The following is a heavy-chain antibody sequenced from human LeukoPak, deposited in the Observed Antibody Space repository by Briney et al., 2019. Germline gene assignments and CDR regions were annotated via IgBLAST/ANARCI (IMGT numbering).Heavy chain of an antibody. CDR1: GYSFTSYW. CDR2: IYPGDSDT. CDR3: ARRTPLGLGIFDY. V-gene: IGHV5-51*01. D-gene: IGHD1-26*01. Sequence: GESPKISCKGSGYSFTSYWIGWLGQMPGKGLEWMGIIYPGDSDTRYSPSFQGQVTISADKSISTAYLQWSSLKASDTAMYYCARRTPLGLGIFDYWGQGTLVTVSS. J-gene: IGHJ4*02.